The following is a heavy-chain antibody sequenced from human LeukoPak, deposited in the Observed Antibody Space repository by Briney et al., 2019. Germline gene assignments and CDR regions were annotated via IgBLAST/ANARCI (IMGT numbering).Heavy chain of an antibody. D-gene: IGHD6-6*01. Sequence: SETLSLTCTVSGGSISSYYWSWIRQPPGEGLEWLGCIYNSGSTSYNPSLKSRATISVDTSKNQFSLKLSSMTAADTAVYYCSKGGQLGYWGQGTLVTVSS. CDR3: SKGGQLGY. J-gene: IGHJ4*02. V-gene: IGHV4-59*08. CDR2: IYNSGST. CDR1: GGSISSYY.